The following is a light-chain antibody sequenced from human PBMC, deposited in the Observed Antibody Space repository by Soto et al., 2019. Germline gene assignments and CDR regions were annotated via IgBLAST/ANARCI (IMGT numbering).Light chain of an antibody. J-gene: IGLJ2*01. V-gene: IGLV2-23*01. Sequence: QSALTQPASVSGSPGQSITISCTGTSSDVGSYNLVSWYQQHPGKAPKLMIYEGSNRPSGVSSRFSGPKSGNTASLTISGLQVEDEADYYCCSYTGSFSLVFGGGTKLTVL. CDR3: CSYTGSFSLV. CDR1: SSDVGSYNL. CDR2: EGS.